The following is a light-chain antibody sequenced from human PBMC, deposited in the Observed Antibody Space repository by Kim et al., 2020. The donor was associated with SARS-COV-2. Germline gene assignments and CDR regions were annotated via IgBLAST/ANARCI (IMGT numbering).Light chain of an antibody. CDR1: QSVSSSY. CDR2: GAS. J-gene: IGKJ1*01. CDR3: QQYGSSLTWT. Sequence: PGERATRSCRASQSVSSSYVAWYKQKPGQAPRLLIYGASSRATGIPDRFSGSGSGTDFTLTISRLEPEDFAVYYCQQYGSSLTWTFGQGTKVEIK. V-gene: IGKV3-20*01.